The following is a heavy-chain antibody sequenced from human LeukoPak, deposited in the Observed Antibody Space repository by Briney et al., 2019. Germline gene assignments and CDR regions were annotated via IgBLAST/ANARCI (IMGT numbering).Heavy chain of an antibody. Sequence: SETLSLTCTVSGASISSYYWSWIRQPAGKGLEWIGRIHTTGSTNYNPSLKSRVTMSVDMSKNQFSLKLSSVTAADTAVYYCARDPSRLSYDSSGYFDYWGQGTLVTVSS. CDR1: GASISSYY. CDR2: IHTTGST. CDR3: ARDPSRLSYDSSGYFDY. J-gene: IGHJ4*02. V-gene: IGHV4-4*07. D-gene: IGHD3-22*01.